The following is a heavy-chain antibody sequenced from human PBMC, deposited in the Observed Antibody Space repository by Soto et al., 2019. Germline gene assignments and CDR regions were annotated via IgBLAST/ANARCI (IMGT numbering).Heavy chain of an antibody. CDR3: VIISYDNRGRVFVC. J-gene: IGHJ4*02. D-gene: IGHD3-9*01. Sequence: ASVKVSCKASGYTFTSYGISWVRQAPVQGLEWMGWISAYNGNTNYAQKLQGRFTMTTDTSTITAYMEMGSLGSGDTAVYYCVIISYDNRGRVFVCWGQGALFTVS. V-gene: IGHV1-18*04. CDR1: GYTFTSYG. CDR2: ISAYNGNT.